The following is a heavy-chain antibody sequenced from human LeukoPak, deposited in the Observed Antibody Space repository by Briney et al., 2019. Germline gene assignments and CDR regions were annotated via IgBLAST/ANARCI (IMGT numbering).Heavy chain of an antibody. D-gene: IGHD1-26*01. Sequence: GVSLRLSCAASGFTFSSYAMSWVRQAPGKGLEWVSPISSSGGSTYYADSVKGRFTISRDTAKNTLFLQMNSLRAEDTAVYYCAREAQVGGALQSWGQGTLVTVSS. CDR1: GFTFSSYA. CDR3: AREAQVGGALQS. V-gene: IGHV3-23*01. J-gene: IGHJ5*02. CDR2: ISSSGGST.